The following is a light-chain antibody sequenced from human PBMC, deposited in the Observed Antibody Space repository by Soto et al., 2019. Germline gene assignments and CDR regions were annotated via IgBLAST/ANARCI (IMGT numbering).Light chain of an antibody. V-gene: IGLV4-69*01. CDR3: QTWGTGYVV. J-gene: IGLJ2*01. CDR2: LNSDGSH. Sequence: QLVLTQSPSASASLGASVRLTCTLSSGHRSYTIAWHQQQPEKGPRYLMKLNSDGSHRKGDGIPDRFSGSSSGAERYLIISSLPSEDEADYYCQTWGTGYVVFGGGTKLTVL. CDR1: SGHRSYT.